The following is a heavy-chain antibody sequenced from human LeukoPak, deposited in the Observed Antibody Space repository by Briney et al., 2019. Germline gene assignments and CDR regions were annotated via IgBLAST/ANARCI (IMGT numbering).Heavy chain of an antibody. CDR1: GFTFTSYS. J-gene: IGHJ3*02. CDR3: ARESSSSWYRSDAFDI. V-gene: IGHV3-48*01. CDR2: ISSSSSTI. Sequence: GGSLRLSCAASGFTFTSYSMNWARQAPGKGLEWVSYISSSSSTIYYADPVKGRFTISRDNAKNSLYLQMNSLRAENTAVYYCARESSSSWYRSDAFDIWGQGTMVTVSS. D-gene: IGHD6-13*01.